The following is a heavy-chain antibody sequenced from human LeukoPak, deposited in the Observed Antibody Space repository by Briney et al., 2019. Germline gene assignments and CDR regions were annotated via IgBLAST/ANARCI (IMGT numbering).Heavy chain of an antibody. CDR2: ISYDGSNK. Sequence: PGGSLRLSCAASGVTFSSYWMSWVRQAPGKGLEWVAVISYDGSNKYYADSVKGRFTISRDNSKNTLYLQMNSLSSDDTAVYYCAKYRTTTAPPRNFVFWGQGSLVTVSS. V-gene: IGHV3-30*18. CDR1: GVTFSSYW. J-gene: IGHJ4*02. D-gene: IGHD2/OR15-2a*01. CDR3: AKYRTTTAPPRNFVF.